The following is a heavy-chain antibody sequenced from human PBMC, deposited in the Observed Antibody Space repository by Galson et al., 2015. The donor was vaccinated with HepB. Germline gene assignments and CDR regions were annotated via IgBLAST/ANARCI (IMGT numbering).Heavy chain of an antibody. Sequence: SLRLSCAASGFTFSDYYMSWIRQAPGKGLEWVSYISSSSSYTNYADSVKGRFTISRDNAKNSLYLQMNSLRAEDTAVYYCARGLYYYGSGGTLMDVWGQGTTVTVSS. CDR1: GFTFSDYY. CDR2: ISSSSSYT. J-gene: IGHJ6*02. CDR3: ARGLYYYGSGGTLMDV. D-gene: IGHD3-10*01. V-gene: IGHV3-11*06.